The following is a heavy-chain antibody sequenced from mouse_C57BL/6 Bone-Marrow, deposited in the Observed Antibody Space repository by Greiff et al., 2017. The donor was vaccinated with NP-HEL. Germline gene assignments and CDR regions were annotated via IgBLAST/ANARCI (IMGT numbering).Heavy chain of an antibody. CDR1: EYEFPSHD. CDR3: ARQNYLDAMDY. Sequence: EVQLQESGGGLVQPGESLKLSCESNEYEFPSHDMSWVRKTPEKRLELVAAINSDGGSTYYTDTMERRFIISRDNTKKTLYLQMSSLKSEDTDWYYCARQNYLDAMDYWGQGTSVTVSS. J-gene: IGHJ4*01. CDR2: INSDGGST. V-gene: IGHV5-2*01. D-gene: IGHD1-1*01.